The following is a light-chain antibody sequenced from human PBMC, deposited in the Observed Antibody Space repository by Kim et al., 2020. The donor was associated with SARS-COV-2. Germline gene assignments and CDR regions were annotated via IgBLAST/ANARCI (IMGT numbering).Light chain of an antibody. J-gene: IGKJ2*03. Sequence: DIQMTQSPSTMSASVGARVSITCRASQSINIFLAWFQQKPGKVPKRLIYSASSLQSGVPSRFSGSGSGTEFTLTISSLQPEDSATYYCLQHQTLPYSFGQENKLEI. CDR1: QSINIF. V-gene: IGKV1-17*03. CDR3: LQHQTLPYS. CDR2: SAS.